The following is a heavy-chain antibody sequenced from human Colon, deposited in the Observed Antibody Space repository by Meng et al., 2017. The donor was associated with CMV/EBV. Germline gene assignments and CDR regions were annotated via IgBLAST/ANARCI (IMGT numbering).Heavy chain of an antibody. V-gene: IGHV3-43*01. D-gene: IGHD3-10*01. J-gene: IGHJ4*02. CDR3: AKDAYGSGSHYDF. Sequence: GESLKISCVASGFKLSDYSMHWVRQAPGKGLEWVSFITWDGGRTYYADSVKGRFTISRDNSKNSLYLQMNSLTTEDTAFYYCAKDAYGSGSHYDFWGQGTLVTVSS. CDR2: ITWDGGRT. CDR1: GFKLSDYS.